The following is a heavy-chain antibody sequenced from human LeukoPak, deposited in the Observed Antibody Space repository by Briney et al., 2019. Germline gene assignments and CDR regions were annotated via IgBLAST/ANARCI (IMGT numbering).Heavy chain of an antibody. D-gene: IGHD3-10*01. CDR3: TRVPGTTRYYYYMDV. Sequence: AGGSLRLSCAASGFTFSDHYVDWVRQAPGKGLEWVGFIRSKAYGGTTEYAASVKGRFTISRDDSKSIAYLQMNSLKTEDTAVYYCTRVPGTTRYYYYMDVWGKGTTVTISS. V-gene: IGHV3-49*04. CDR1: GFTFSDHY. CDR2: IRSKAYGGTT. J-gene: IGHJ6*03.